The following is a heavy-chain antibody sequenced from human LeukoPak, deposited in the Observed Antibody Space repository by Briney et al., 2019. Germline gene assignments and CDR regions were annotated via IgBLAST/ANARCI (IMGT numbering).Heavy chain of an antibody. Sequence: PGGSLRLSCEASGITVSTNYMSWVRQAPGKGLEWVSVIYSGGDTYYADSVKGRFTISRDSSKNTLFLQMNSLRAEDTAVYYCARDLLGLSVAGFDYWGQGTLVTVSS. J-gene: IGHJ4*02. V-gene: IGHV3-66*01. CDR3: ARDLLGLSVAGFDY. D-gene: IGHD6-19*01. CDR2: IYSGGDT. CDR1: GITVSTNY.